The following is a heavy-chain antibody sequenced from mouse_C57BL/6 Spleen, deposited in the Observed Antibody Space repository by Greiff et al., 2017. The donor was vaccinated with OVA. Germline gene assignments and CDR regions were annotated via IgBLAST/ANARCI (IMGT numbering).Heavy chain of an antibody. J-gene: IGHJ4*01. CDR3: ANDYDVIGY. V-gene: IGHV1-82*01. Sequence: VKLQQSGPELVKPGASVKISCKASGYAFSSSWMNWVKQRPGKGIEWIGRIYPGDGDTNYNGKVKGKATLTADKSSSTAYMQLSSLTSEDSAVYFCANDYDVIGYWGQGTSVTVSS. CDR1: GYAFSSSW. D-gene: IGHD2-4*01. CDR2: IYPGDGDT.